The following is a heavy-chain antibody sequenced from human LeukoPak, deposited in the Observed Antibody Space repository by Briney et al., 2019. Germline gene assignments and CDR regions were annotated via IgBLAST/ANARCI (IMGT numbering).Heavy chain of an antibody. CDR1: GVSISSSYFY. Sequence: SETLSLTCTVSGVSISSSYFYWGWVRQPPGKGLEWIGTINYSGTTNYNPSLKSRVTISVDTSKNQFSLKLTSVTAADTAVYYCARRNYGDYGGRYFDYWGQGTLVTVSS. CDR3: ARRNYGDYGGRYFDY. D-gene: IGHD4-17*01. V-gene: IGHV4-39*01. J-gene: IGHJ4*02. CDR2: INYSGTT.